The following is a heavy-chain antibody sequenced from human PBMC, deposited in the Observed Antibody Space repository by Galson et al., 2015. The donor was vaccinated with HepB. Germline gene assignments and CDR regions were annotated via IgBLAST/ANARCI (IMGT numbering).Heavy chain of an antibody. D-gene: IGHD2-2*01. Sequence: SLRLSCAGSGFTFGDYALTWFRRAPRKGLEWVGFIRSKAYGGTTEYAASVKGRFTISRDDSKSIAYLQIYSLRTEDTAIYYCTSRYCSSASCQIVGFDIWGQGTVVTVSS. V-gene: IGHV3-49*03. J-gene: IGHJ3*02. CDR3: TSRYCSSASCQIVGFDI. CDR2: IRSKAYGGTT. CDR1: GFTFGDYA.